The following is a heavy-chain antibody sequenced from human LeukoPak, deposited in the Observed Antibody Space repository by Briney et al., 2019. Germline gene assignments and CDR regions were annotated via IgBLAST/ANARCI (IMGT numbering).Heavy chain of an antibody. Sequence: ASVKVSCKASGYTFTSYDINWVRQATGQGLEWMGWMSPNSGNTGYAQKFQGRVTMTRDTSTSTVYMELSSLRSEDTAVYYCARAYNNYDSSGYYSTGLNWFDPWGQGTLVTVSS. V-gene: IGHV1-8*01. D-gene: IGHD3-22*01. CDR3: ARAYNNYDSSGYYSTGLNWFDP. CDR2: MSPNSGNT. J-gene: IGHJ5*02. CDR1: GYTFTSYD.